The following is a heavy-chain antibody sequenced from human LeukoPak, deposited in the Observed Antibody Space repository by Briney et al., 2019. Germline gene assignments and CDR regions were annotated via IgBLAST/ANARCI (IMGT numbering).Heavy chain of an antibody. Sequence: GRSLRLSCAASGFTFSSYAMHWVRQAPGKGLEWVAVISYDGSNKYYADSVKGRFTISRDNSKNTLYLQMNSLRAEDTAVYYCARDPGDSSGYYDAFQHWGQGTLVTVSS. CDR2: ISYDGSNK. D-gene: IGHD3-22*01. V-gene: IGHV3-30*04. CDR3: ARDPGDSSGYYDAFQH. CDR1: GFTFSSYA. J-gene: IGHJ1*01.